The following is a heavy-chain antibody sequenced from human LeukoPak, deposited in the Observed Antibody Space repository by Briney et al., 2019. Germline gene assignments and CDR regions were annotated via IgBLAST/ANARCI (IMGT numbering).Heavy chain of an antibody. CDR3: ARDYGSGSYYGFDY. V-gene: IGHV1-69*05. CDR2: IIPIFGTA. CDR1: GGTFSSYA. Sequence: SVKVSCXASGGTFSSYAISWVRQAPGQGLEWMGRIIPIFGTANSAQKFQGRVTITTDESTSTAYMELSSLRSEDTAVYYCARDYGSGSYYGFDYWGQGTLVTVSS. D-gene: IGHD3-10*01. J-gene: IGHJ4*02.